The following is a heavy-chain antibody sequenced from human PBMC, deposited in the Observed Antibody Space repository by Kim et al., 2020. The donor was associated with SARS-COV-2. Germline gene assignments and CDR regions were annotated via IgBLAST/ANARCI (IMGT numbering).Heavy chain of an antibody. CDR2: ISNQGINK. Sequence: GGSLRLSCAASGFTFSTYAMHWVRQAPGKGLEWVAIISNQGINKFYADSVKGRSTSPGANSKNRLHLPMITLSGEEPAVYGCAGVTYDIDAI. J-gene: IGHJ3*01. CDR1: GFTFSTYA. CDR3: AGVTYDIDAI. V-gene: IGHV3-30-3*01. D-gene: IGHD3-16*01.